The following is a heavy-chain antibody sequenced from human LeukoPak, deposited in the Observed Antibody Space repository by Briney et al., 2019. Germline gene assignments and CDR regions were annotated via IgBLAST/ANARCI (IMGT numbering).Heavy chain of an antibody. V-gene: IGHV4-39*07. Sequence: SETLSLTCTVSGGSISTSNYYWGWIRQPPGKGLEWIGEINHSGSTNYNPSLKSRVTISVDTSKNQFSLKLSSVTAADTAVYYCARLRRGGGILTRSEFGGLHWFDPWGQGTLVTVSS. D-gene: IGHD3-16*01. J-gene: IGHJ5*02. CDR2: INHSGST. CDR3: ARLRRGGGILTRSEFGGLHWFDP. CDR1: GGSISTSNYY.